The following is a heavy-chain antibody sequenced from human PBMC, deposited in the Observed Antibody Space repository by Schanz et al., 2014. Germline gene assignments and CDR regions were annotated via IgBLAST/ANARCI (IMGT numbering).Heavy chain of an antibody. Sequence: VQLVESGGGLVKPGGSLRLSCAASGFTFSDYYMAWIRQAPGKGLEWVSHISGSSIHKNYADSVKGRFSISRDNGETSVYLQMNSLRAEDTGVYYCARGREVVAKIFDVWGQGTMVNVSS. CDR2: ISGSSIHK. V-gene: IGHV3-11*06. J-gene: IGHJ3*01. D-gene: IGHD3-22*01. CDR3: ARGREVVAKIFDV. CDR1: GFTFSDYY.